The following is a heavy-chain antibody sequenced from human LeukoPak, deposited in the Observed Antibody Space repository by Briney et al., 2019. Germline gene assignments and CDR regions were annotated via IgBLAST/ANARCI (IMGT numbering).Heavy chain of an antibody. CDR1: RFTLSTYE. CDR2: ITSSSSYI. V-gene: IGHV3-21*04. J-gene: IGHJ4*02. Sequence: GGSLRLSCAASRFTLSTYEINWVRQAPGKGLEWISSITSSSSYIYYADSVKGRFTISRDNAKNSLYLQMNSLRAEDTAVYYCAKDSPYAYYGSGSYWDYWGQGTLVTVSS. D-gene: IGHD3-10*01. CDR3: AKDSPYAYYGSGSYWDY.